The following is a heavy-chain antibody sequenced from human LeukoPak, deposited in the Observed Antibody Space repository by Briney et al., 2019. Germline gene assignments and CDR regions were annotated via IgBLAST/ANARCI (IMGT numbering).Heavy chain of an antibody. J-gene: IGHJ4*02. CDR2: IRSSSSTI. Sequence: YPGGSLRLSCAASGFTFSDYSMNWVRQAPGKGLEWVSHIRSSSSTIYYADSVKGRFTISRDNAKNSLYLQMNSLRDDDTAVYYCARSILFDYWGQGTLVTVSS. CDR3: ARSILFDY. V-gene: IGHV3-48*02. CDR1: GFTFSDYS.